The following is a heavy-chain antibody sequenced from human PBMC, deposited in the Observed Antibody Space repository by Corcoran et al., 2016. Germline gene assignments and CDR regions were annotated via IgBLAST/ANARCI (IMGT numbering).Heavy chain of an antibody. CDR2: INHSGST. CDR1: GGSFSGYY. Sequence: QVQLQQWGAGLLKPSETLSLTCAVYGGSFSGYYWSWIRQPPGKGLEWIGEINHSGSTNYNQSLKSRVTISVDTSKNQFSLKLSSVTAADTAVYYCASGYCSGGSCHGFDYWGQGTLVTVSS. V-gene: IGHV4-34*01. J-gene: IGHJ4*02. D-gene: IGHD2-15*01. CDR3: ASGYCSGGSCHGFDY.